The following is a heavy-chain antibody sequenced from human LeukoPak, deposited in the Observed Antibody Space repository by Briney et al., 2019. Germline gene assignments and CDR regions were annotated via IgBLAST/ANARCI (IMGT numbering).Heavy chain of an antibody. CDR2: IYYSGST. J-gene: IGHJ4*02. V-gene: IGHV4-59*01. Sequence: SETLSLTCTVSGGSISSYYWSWIRQPPGKGLEWVGYIYYSGSTNYNPSLKSRVTISVETSKNQSSLKLSSVTAADTAVYYCAREGNAYDSSGFDYWGQGTLVTVPS. CDR3: AREGNAYDSSGFDY. D-gene: IGHD3-22*01. CDR1: GGSISSYY.